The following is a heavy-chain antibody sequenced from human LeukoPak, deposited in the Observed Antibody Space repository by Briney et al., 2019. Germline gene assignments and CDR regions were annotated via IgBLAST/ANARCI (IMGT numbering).Heavy chain of an antibody. J-gene: IGHJ4*02. V-gene: IGHV3-11*01. D-gene: IGHD3-10*01. CDR3: ARQASGNYFDF. CDR1: GFSFSDYY. CDR2: INSGGSSI. Sequence: PGGSLRLSCAASGFSFSDYYMSWIRQAPGKGLEWVSYINSGGSSISDADSVKGRFIISRDNAPNSLFLQMNSLRAEDTAVYYCARQASGNYFDFWGQGTLVTVSS.